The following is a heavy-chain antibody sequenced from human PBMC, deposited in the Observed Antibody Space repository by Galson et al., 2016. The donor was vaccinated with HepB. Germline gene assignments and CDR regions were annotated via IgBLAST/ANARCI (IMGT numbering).Heavy chain of an antibody. Sequence: SETLSLTCTVSGGSISSYYWSWIRQPPGKGLEWVGCIYYSGSTNYNPALKGRVTISLDTSRKQFSLKLSSVTAADTAVYYCTRDSVTSWGSYYYNMDVWGQGTLVTVSS. CDR1: GGSISSYY. J-gene: IGHJ6*02. CDR3: TRDSVTSWGSYYYNMDV. CDR2: IYYSGST. D-gene: IGHD4-11*01. V-gene: IGHV4-59*01.